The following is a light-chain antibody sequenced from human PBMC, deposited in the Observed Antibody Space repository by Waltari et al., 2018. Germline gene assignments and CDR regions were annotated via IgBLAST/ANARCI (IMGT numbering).Light chain of an antibody. CDR3: MQALQTPFT. Sequence: DIVMTQSPLSLPVTPGEPASISCRSSQSLLHSNGYNYLDWYLQKPGQSPQLLIYLGSNRASGVPDRFSGSGSGTDFTLKISRVEAEDVGVYYCMQALQTPFTFGPGTK. V-gene: IGKV2-28*01. CDR1: QSLLHSNGYNY. J-gene: IGKJ3*01. CDR2: LGS.